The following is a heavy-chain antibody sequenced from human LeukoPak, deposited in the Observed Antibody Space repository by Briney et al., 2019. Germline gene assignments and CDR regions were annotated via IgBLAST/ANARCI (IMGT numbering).Heavy chain of an antibody. Sequence: GESLKISCKGSGYSFTSYWIGWVRQMPGKGLEWMGIIYPGDSDTRYSPSFQGQVTISADKPISTAYLQWSSLKASDTAMYYCARPNSSSWYEGGWFDPWGQGTLVTVSS. CDR2: IYPGDSDT. V-gene: IGHV5-51*01. CDR1: GYSFTSYW. J-gene: IGHJ5*02. CDR3: ARPNSSSWYEGGWFDP. D-gene: IGHD6-13*01.